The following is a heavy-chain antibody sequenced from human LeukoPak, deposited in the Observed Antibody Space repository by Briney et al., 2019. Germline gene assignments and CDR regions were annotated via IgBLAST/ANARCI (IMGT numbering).Heavy chain of an antibody. CDR3: TRRLTQYDCFDP. Sequence: SQTLTLTCAISGDSVSSNSVTWNWIRQSPSRGLEWLGRTYYRSTWYNDYAVSVRGRITVNPDTSKNQFSLHLNSVTPEGTAVYYCTRRLTQYDCFDPWGQGILVTVSS. J-gene: IGHJ5*02. V-gene: IGHV6-1*01. CDR2: TYYRSTWYN. D-gene: IGHD2-2*01. CDR1: GDSVSSNSVT.